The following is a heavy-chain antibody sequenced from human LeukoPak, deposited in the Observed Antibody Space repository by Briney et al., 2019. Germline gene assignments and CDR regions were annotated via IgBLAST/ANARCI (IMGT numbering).Heavy chain of an antibody. CDR1: DFTFNNYW. CDR3: ARGRGMDV. CDR2: IKQDGSEK. Sequence: PGGSLRLSCAASDFTFNNYWMNWVRQAPGKGLEWVANIKQDGSEKYYVDSVKGRFTISRDNAKNSLYLQMNSLRAEDTAVYYCARGRGMDVWGQGTTVTVSS. J-gene: IGHJ6*02. V-gene: IGHV3-7*01.